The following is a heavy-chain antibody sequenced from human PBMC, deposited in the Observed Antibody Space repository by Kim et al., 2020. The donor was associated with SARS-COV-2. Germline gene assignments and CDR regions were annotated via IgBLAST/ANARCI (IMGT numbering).Heavy chain of an antibody. Sequence: GGYLRLSCVGSGYTVSNSFMTWVRQAPGRGLEWVSVIYPDGTTYFADSVKGRFTFGRDNSKNTLLLEMNSLRADDTAVYYCAGPWYSDSQGPYWGQGTLVTVSS. CDR3: AGPWYSDSQGPY. CDR1: GYTVSNSF. J-gene: IGHJ4*02. D-gene: IGHD6-13*01. V-gene: IGHV3-53*01. CDR2: IYPDGTT.